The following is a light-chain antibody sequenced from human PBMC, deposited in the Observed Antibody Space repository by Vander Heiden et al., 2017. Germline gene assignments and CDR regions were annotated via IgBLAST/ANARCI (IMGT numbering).Light chain of an antibody. CDR3: QSADSSDTYAV. CDR1: ALPKQY. Sequence: SYYLPPPPSVSVSPGQTSSITCSGDALPKQYAYWYQQKPGQAPVLVIYKDSERPSGIPERFSGSSSGTTVTVTISGVQAEDEADYYCQSADSSDTYAVFGGGTKMTVL. V-gene: IGLV3-25*03. CDR2: KDS. J-gene: IGLJ3*02.